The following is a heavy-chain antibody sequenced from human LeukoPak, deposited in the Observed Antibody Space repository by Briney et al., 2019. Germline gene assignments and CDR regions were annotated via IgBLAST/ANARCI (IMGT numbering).Heavy chain of an antibody. V-gene: IGHV3-23*01. Sequence: GGSLRLSCAASGFTFSSYGMSWVRQAPGKGLEWVSGISGGGDSTYYADSVKGRFTLSRDNSENTLYLQMNSLTAEDTAVYYCAKFISARDYGHFSGRLFDYWGQGTLVTVSS. CDR3: AKFISARDYGHFSGRLFDY. J-gene: IGHJ4*02. CDR2: ISGGGDST. D-gene: IGHD4/OR15-4a*01. CDR1: GFTFSSYG.